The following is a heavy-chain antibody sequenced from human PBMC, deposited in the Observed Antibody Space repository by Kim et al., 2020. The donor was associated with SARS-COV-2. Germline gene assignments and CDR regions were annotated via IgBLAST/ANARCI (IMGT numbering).Heavy chain of an antibody. CDR2: IYYSGST. CDR1: GGSISSSSYY. V-gene: IGHV4-39*01. J-gene: IGHJ5*02. CDR3: ARHRRKGGITIFGVVTGWFDP. D-gene: IGHD3-3*01. Sequence: SETLSLTCTVSGGSISSSSYYWGWIRQPPGKGLEWIGSIYYSGSTYYNPSLKSRVTISVDTSKNQFSLKLSSVTAADTAVYYCARHRRKGGITIFGVVTGWFDPWGQGTLVTVSS.